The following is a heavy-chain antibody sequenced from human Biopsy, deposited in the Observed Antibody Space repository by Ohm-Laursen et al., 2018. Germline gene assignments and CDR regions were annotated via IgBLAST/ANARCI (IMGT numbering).Heavy chain of an antibody. CDR2: ISHTGYT. Sequence: SDTLSLTCTVSGGSISSDYWSWIRQSPGKGLEWIGHISHTGYTSHKSSLKSRVTISLDTSRKHFSLRLTSLAAADTAVYYCARGSNEYGGLYFPHWGQGTLVTVSS. J-gene: IGHJ1*01. CDR3: ARGSNEYGGLYFPH. CDR1: GGSISSDY. D-gene: IGHD4-23*01. V-gene: IGHV4-59*07.